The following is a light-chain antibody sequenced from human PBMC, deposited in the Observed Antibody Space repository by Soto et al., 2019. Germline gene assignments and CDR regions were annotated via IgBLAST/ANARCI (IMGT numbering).Light chain of an antibody. CDR2: WAS. CDR1: QSVLYSSSNKDH. CDR3: QQYYTTPYT. J-gene: IGKJ2*01. Sequence: DIVMTQSPDSLAVSLGERATINCKSSQSVLYSSSNKDHLAWYQQKPGQPPKLLIYWASTRESGVPDRFSGSGSGTDFTLTISSLQAEDVAVYYCQQYYTTPYTFGQGTKV. V-gene: IGKV4-1*01.